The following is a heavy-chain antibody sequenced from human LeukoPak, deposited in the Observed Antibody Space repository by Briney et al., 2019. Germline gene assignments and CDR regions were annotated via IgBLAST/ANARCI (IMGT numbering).Heavy chain of an antibody. CDR1: GFTFTDYW. CDR2: IRQDGSEK. V-gene: IGHV3-7*01. Sequence: GGSLRLSCEVSGFTFTDYWMNWARQAPGKGPEWVASIRQDGSEKTYVDSVNGRFTISRDNTKNSLSLQLNGLRAEDTAVYYCARDGTAAGLYFDLWGQGTLVTVSS. J-gene: IGHJ4*01. CDR3: ARDGTAAGLYFDL. D-gene: IGHD6-13*01.